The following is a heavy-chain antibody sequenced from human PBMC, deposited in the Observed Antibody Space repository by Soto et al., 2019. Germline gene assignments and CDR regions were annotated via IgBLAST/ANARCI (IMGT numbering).Heavy chain of an antibody. CDR3: ARKDKSGYFNWFDP. J-gene: IGHJ5*02. D-gene: IGHD3-22*01. CDR2: IFPSDSDT. CDR1: EYRCTCYW. V-gene: IGHV5-51*07. Sequence: PGESLKISCRTSEYRCTCYWIAWVHQMPGKGLEWMCIIFPSDSDTIYSPSFQGQVTISADRSTSTVFLQWASLKASDTAVYFCARKDKSGYFNWFDPWGQGTLVTVSS.